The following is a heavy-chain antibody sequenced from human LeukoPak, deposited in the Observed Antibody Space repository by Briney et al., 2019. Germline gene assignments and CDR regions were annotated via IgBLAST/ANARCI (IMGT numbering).Heavy chain of an antibody. D-gene: IGHD3-3*01. CDR2: IYHSGST. CDR1: GYSISSGYY. CDR3: ARDPTPYYDFWSGYYTVRPYYFDY. V-gene: IGHV4-38-2*02. J-gene: IGHJ4*02. Sequence: PSETLSLTCTVSGYSISSGYYCGWIRQPPGKGLEWIGSIYHSGSTCYNPSLKSRVTISVDTSKNQFSLKPSSVTAADTAVYYCARDPTPYYDFWSGYYTVRPYYFDYWGQGTLVTVSS.